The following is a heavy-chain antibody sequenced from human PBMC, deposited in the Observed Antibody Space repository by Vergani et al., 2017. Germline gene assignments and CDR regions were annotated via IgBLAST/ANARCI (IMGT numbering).Heavy chain of an antibody. CDR3: AIDKKYYSSSWSLYYYGMDV. CDR2: IKQDGSEK. Sequence: EVQLVESGGGLVQPGGSLRLSCAASGFTFSSYWMSWVRQAPGKGLEWVANIKQDGSEKYYVDSVKGRFTISRDNAKNSLYLQMNSLRAEDTAVYYCAIDKKYYSSSWSLYYYGMDVWGQGTTVTVSS. CDR1: GFTFSSYW. J-gene: IGHJ6*02. D-gene: IGHD6-13*01. V-gene: IGHV3-7*01.